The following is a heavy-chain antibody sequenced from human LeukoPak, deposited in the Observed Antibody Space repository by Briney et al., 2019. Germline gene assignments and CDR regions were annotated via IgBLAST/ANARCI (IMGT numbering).Heavy chain of an antibody. J-gene: IGHJ4*02. CDR3: ARGQPYYDILTGLGPFDY. V-gene: IGHV1-46*01. Sequence: ASVQVSCKASGYTFTSYYMHWVRQAPGQGLEWMGIINPSGGSTSYAQKFQGRVTMTRDTSTSTVYMELSSLRSEDTAVYYCARGQPYYDILTGLGPFDYWGQGTLVTVSS. CDR1: GYTFTSYY. CDR2: INPSGGST. D-gene: IGHD3-9*01.